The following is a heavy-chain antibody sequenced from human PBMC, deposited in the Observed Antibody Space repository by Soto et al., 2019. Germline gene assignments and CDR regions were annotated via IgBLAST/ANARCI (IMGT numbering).Heavy chain of an antibody. D-gene: IGHD4-17*01. Sequence: SETLSLTCTVSGGSISSYYWSWIRQPPGKGLEWIGYIYYSGSTNYNPSLKSRVTISVDTSKNQFSLKLSSVTAADTAVYYCARVRPMTTVTNYYYYYYMDVWGKGTTVTVSS. CDR1: GGSISSYY. CDR2: IYYSGST. J-gene: IGHJ6*03. V-gene: IGHV4-59*01. CDR3: ARVRPMTTVTNYYYYYYMDV.